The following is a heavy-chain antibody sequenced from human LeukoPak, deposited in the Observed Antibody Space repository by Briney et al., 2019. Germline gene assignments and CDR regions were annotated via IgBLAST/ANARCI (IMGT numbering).Heavy chain of an antibody. CDR2: ISHSGTST. J-gene: IGHJ4*02. CDR3: ARPRGFSGWYFNY. CDR1: KFTFGAYS. D-gene: IGHD6-19*01. Sequence: GESLRLSCAASKFTFGAYSMNWVRQAPGKGLEWVSSISHSGTSTYYADSVKGRFTISRDNAKNSLYLQMNSLRAEDTAVYYCARPRGFSGWYFNYWGQGTLVTVSS. V-gene: IGHV3-48*04.